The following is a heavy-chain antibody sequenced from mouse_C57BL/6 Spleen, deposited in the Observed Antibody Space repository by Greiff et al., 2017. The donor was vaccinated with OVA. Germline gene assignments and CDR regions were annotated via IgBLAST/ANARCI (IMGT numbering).Heavy chain of an antibody. V-gene: IGHV1-72*01. Sequence: QVQLQQPGAELVKPGASVKLSCKASGYTFTSYWMHWVKQRPGRGLEWIGRIDPIRGGTKYNEKFKSKATLTVDKPSSTAYMQLSSLTSEDSADYYGARGDYYVSGYVYAYWGQGTLVTVSA. CDR2: IDPIRGGT. D-gene: IGHD1-1*01. CDR3: ARGDYYVSGYVYAY. J-gene: IGHJ3*01. CDR1: GYTFTSYW.